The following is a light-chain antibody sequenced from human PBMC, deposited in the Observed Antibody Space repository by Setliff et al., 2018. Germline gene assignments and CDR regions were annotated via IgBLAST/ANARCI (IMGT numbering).Light chain of an antibody. Sequence: QSALAQPASVSGSPGQSITISCTGTYSDVGKYNLVSWYQQHPGKAPKLILYDFTTRPSGVSHRFSASKSGNTASLTISGLQVEDEADYYCSSYSTRTSLDVFGTGTKVTVL. J-gene: IGLJ1*01. CDR1: YSDVGKYNL. CDR2: DFT. V-gene: IGLV2-14*02. CDR3: SSYSTRTSLDV.